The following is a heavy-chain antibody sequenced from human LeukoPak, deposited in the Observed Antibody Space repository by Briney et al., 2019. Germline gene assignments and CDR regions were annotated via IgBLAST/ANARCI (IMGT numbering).Heavy chain of an antibody. V-gene: IGHV3-30-3*01. CDR3: ARESPGATRDY. CDR1: GFTFNSYA. D-gene: IGHD1-26*01. Sequence: GGSLRLSCAASGFTFNSYAMHWVRQAPGKGLEWVAVISYDGSNKQDADSVKGRITISRDNSNNILYLQMNSLRTEDTAVYYCARESPGATRDYWGQGTLVTVSS. J-gene: IGHJ4*02. CDR2: ISYDGSNK.